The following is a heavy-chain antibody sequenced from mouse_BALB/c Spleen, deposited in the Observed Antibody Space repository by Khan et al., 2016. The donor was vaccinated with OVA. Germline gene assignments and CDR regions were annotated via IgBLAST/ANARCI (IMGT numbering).Heavy chain of an antibody. CDR1: GFNIKDYY. CDR2: IDPENGNT. D-gene: IGHD4-1*01. J-gene: IGHJ3*01. Sequence: VQLQQSGAELVRPGALVKLSCKGSGFNIKDYYMHWVKQRPVQGLEWIGWIDPENGNTIYDPKLQGKANITADTSSNTAYLQLSSLESEDTAVYYCARSGYSAWFAYWGQGTLVTVSA. V-gene: IGHV14-1*02. CDR3: ARSGYSAWFAY.